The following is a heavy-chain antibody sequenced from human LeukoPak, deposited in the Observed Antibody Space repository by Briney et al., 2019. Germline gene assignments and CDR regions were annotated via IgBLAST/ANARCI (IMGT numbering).Heavy chain of an antibody. V-gene: IGHV4-39*07. CDR3: ARRVRAGIVGATGLDY. D-gene: IGHD1-26*01. J-gene: IGHJ4*02. CDR2: INHSGST. CDR1: GGSISSSSYY. Sequence: PSETLSLTCTVSGGSISSSSYYWGWIRQPPGKGLEWIGEINHSGSTNYNPSLKSRVTISVDTSKNQFSLKLSSVTAADTAVYYCARRVRAGIVGATGLDYWGQGTLVTVSS.